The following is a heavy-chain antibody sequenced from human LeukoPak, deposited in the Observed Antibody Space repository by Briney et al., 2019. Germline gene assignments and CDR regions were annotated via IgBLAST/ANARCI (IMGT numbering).Heavy chain of an antibody. CDR3: AKGCSSTSCYTGIGFDP. D-gene: IGHD2-2*02. Sequence: GGSLRLSCAASGFTFSSYAIHWVRQAPGKGLEWVSVISNSGGATHYADSVKGRFTISRDNSGNTVYLQMNSLRAEDTAVYYCAKGCSSTSCYTGIGFDPWGQGTLVTVSS. CDR2: ISNSGGAT. CDR1: GFTFSSYA. J-gene: IGHJ5*02. V-gene: IGHV3-23*01.